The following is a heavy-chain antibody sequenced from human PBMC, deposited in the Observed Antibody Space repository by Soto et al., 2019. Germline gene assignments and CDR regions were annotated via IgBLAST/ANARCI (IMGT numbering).Heavy chain of an antibody. CDR1: GYTFTGYY. D-gene: IGHD3-3*01. Sequence: ASVKVSCKASGYTFTGYYMHWVRQAPGQGLEWMGWINPNSGGTNYAQKFQGWVTMTRDTSISTAYMELSRLRSDDTAVYYCARGATIFGVVILAAFDYRGQGTLVTVSS. J-gene: IGHJ4*02. V-gene: IGHV1-2*04. CDR3: ARGATIFGVVILAAFDY. CDR2: INPNSGGT.